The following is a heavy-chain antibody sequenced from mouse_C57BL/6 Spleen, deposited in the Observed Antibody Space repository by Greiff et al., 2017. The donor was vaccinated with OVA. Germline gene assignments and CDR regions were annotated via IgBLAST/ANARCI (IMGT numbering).Heavy chain of an antibody. CDR1: GYTFTDYY. CDR3: ARWSTTELVDY. J-gene: IGHJ2*01. Sequence: VQLQQSGPELVKPGASVKISCKASGYTFTDYYMNWVKQSHGKSLEWIGDINPNNGGTSYNQKFKGKATLTVDKSSSTAYMELRSLTSEDSAVYYCARWSTTELVDYWGQGTTLTVSS. D-gene: IGHD1-1*01. CDR2: INPNNGGT. V-gene: IGHV1-26*01.